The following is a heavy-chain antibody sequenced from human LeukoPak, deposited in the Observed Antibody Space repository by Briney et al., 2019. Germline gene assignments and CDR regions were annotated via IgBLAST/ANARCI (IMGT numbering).Heavy chain of an antibody. J-gene: IGHJ6*04. D-gene: IGHD6-19*01. Sequence: ASVKVSCKASGYTFTGYYMHWVRQAPGQGLEWMGWINPNSGGTNYAQKFQGWVTMTRDTSISTAYMELSRLRSDDTAVYYCARDRAGIAPNHYYYGMDVWGKGTTVTVSS. CDR1: GYTFTGYY. V-gene: IGHV1-2*04. CDR2: INPNSGGT. CDR3: ARDRAGIAPNHYYYGMDV.